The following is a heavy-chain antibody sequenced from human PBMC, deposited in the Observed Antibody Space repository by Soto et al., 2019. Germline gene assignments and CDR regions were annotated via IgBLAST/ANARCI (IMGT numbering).Heavy chain of an antibody. J-gene: IGHJ5*02. CDR1: GGSINSDEFY. CDR3: ARMGLHLGELSRNWFDP. V-gene: IGHV4-31*03. D-gene: IGHD3-16*02. CDR2: IYSSGRT. Sequence: QVQLQESGPGLVKPSQTLSLTCSLSGGSINSDEFYWTWIRQSPGKCLECIGYIYSSGRTHYNPSLTIRIIMSLDTSNSLWSLRLSSVTAADTAVYYCARMGLHLGELSRNWFDPWGRGTLVTVSS.